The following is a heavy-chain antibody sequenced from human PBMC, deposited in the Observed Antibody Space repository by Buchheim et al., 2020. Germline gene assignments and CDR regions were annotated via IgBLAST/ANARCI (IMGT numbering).Heavy chain of an antibody. CDR1: GFTFSSYG. Sequence: QVQLVESGGGVVQPGRSLRLSCAASGFTFSSYGMHWVRQAPGKGLEWVAVIWYDGSNKYYADSVKGRFTISRDNSKNTLYLQMNSLRAEDTAVYYCARGPQWELPLYYFDYWGQGTL. CDR3: ARGPQWELPLYYFDY. V-gene: IGHV3-33*01. D-gene: IGHD4-23*01. J-gene: IGHJ4*02. CDR2: IWYDGSNK.